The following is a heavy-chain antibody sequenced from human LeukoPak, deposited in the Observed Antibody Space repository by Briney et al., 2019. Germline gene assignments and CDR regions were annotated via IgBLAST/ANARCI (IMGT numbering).Heavy chain of an antibody. J-gene: IGHJ4*02. CDR3: ARDLGGSLDY. Sequence: GGSLRPSCAASGFTVSSNYMSWVRQAPGKGLEWVSVIYSGGSTYYADSVKGRFTISRDNSKNTLYLQMNSLRAEDTAVYYCARDLGGSLDYWGQGTLVTVSS. CDR2: IYSGGST. D-gene: IGHD3-16*01. V-gene: IGHV3-53*01. CDR1: GFTVSSNY.